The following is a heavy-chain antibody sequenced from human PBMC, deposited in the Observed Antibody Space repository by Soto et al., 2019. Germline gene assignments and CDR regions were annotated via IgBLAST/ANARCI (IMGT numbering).Heavy chain of an antibody. D-gene: IGHD6-13*01. Sequence: SETLSLTCTVSGGSISSYYWSWIRQPPGKGLEWIGYIYYSGSTNYNPSLKSRVTISVDTSKNQFSLKLSSVTAADTAVYYCAIDLGYSSRYNWFDPWGQGTLVTVSS. CDR3: AIDLGYSSRYNWFDP. CDR2: IYYSGST. CDR1: GGSISSYY. V-gene: IGHV4-59*12. J-gene: IGHJ5*02.